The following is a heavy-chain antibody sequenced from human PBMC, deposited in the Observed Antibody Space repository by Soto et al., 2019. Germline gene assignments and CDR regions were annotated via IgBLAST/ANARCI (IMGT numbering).Heavy chain of an antibody. D-gene: IGHD3-16*01. CDR2: ISSSSRSI. J-gene: IGHJ6*02. Sequence: EVQLVESGGGLVQSGGSLRLSCAASGFTFSSYSMNWVRQAPGKGLEWVSDISSSSRSIYYADSVKGRFTMSRDNAKNSLYLQLNSLRDEDTAVYYCARGGRYDYNYGMDVWGQGTTVTVSS. V-gene: IGHV3-48*02. CDR3: ARGGRYDYNYGMDV. CDR1: GFTFSSYS.